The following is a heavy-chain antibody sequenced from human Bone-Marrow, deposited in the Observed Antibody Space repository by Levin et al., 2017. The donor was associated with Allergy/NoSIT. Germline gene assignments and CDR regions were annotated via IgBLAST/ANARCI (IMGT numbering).Heavy chain of an antibody. Sequence: SETLSLTCTVSGDSISSGGYYWSWIRQHPGKGLEWIGYIYHSVSSDYSPSLKSRLTIAIDTSKNQFSLQLTSVTAADTGVYYCARVNVYRPYFYYGLDVWGRGTTVTVSS. V-gene: IGHV4-31*03. D-gene: IGHD5/OR15-5a*01. CDR3: ARVNVYRPYFYYGLDV. J-gene: IGHJ6*02. CDR2: IYHSVSS. CDR1: GDSISSGGYY.